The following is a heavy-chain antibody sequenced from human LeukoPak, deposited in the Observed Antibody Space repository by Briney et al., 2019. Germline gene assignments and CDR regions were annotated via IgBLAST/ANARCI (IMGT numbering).Heavy chain of an antibody. D-gene: IGHD3-10*01. J-gene: IGHJ5*02. Sequence: SETLSLTCTVSGGSISSSSYYWGWIRQPPGKGLEWIGSIYYSGSTYYNPSLKSRVTISVDTSKNQFSLKLSSVTAADTAVYYCARDDHYYYGSGTWGQGTLVTVSS. CDR1: GGSISSSSYY. CDR2: IYYSGST. V-gene: IGHV4-39*07. CDR3: ARDDHYYYGSGT.